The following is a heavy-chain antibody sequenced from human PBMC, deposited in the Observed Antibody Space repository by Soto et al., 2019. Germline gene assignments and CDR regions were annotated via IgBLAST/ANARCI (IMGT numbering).Heavy chain of an antibody. CDR1: GISLSDNY. V-gene: IGHV3-11*01. J-gene: IGHJ4*02. Sequence: GGSPRLSCVASGISLSDNYMAWIRQAPGKGLEWLSYISNSDYTTYYTDSVKGRFTISRDNAKNSLYLQLNGLRVEDTAVYYCASGKWSLDYWGQGILVTVSS. D-gene: IGHD2-15*01. CDR2: ISNSDYTT. CDR3: ASGKWSLDY.